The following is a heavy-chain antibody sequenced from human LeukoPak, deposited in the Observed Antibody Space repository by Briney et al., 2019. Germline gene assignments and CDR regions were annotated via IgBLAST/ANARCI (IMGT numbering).Heavy chain of an antibody. CDR3: ARDMAVGEMATITDDY. J-gene: IGHJ4*02. Sequence: PGGSLRLSCAASGFTFSSYSMNWVRQAPGKGLEWFSSISSSSSYIYYADSVKGRFTISRDSAKNSLYLQMNSLRAEDTAVYYCARDMAVGEMATITDDYWGQGTLVTVSS. V-gene: IGHV3-21*01. CDR1: GFTFSSYS. D-gene: IGHD5-24*01. CDR2: ISSSSSYI.